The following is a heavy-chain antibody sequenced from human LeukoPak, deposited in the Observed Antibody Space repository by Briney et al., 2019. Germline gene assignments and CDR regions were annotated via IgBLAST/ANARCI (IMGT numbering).Heavy chain of an antibody. Sequence: GRSLRLSCAASGFTFSSYAMHWVRQAPGKGLEWVAVISYDGSNKYYADSVKGRFTISRDNSKNTLYLQMNSLRAEDTAVYYCARDGIAAAGTGFDYWGQGTLVTVSS. CDR3: ARDGIAAAGTGFDY. J-gene: IGHJ4*02. CDR1: GFTFSSYA. D-gene: IGHD6-13*01. V-gene: IGHV3-30*04. CDR2: ISYDGSNK.